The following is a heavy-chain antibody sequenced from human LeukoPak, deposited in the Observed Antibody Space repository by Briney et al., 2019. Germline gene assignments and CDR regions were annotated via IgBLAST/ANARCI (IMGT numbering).Heavy chain of an antibody. Sequence: GASVKVSCKASGYTFTSYDINWVRQATGQGLEWMGWMNPNSGNTGYAQKFQGRVTMTSNTSISTAYMELSSLRSEDTAVYYCARVGSGWQYYYYYSCMDVWGRGTTVTVSS. V-gene: IGHV1-8*01. CDR3: ARVGSGWQYYYYYSCMDV. CDR2: MNPNSGNT. J-gene: IGHJ6*03. CDR1: GYTFTSYD. D-gene: IGHD6-19*01.